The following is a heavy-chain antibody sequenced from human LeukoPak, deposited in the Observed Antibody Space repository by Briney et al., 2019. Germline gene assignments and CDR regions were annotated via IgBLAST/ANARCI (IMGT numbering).Heavy chain of an antibody. Sequence: SETLSLTCTVSGGSISNTNWVWSGRPQGKGLGWFGYIHSSGRTNYNPSLKSRVIISVDTSNNQFSLKLSSVTAADTAVYYCAREAQVELWGYFDLWGRGTLVTVSS. CDR3: AREAQVELWGYFDL. D-gene: IGHD5-24*01. CDR2: IHSSGRT. J-gene: IGHJ2*01. CDR1: GGSISNT. V-gene: IGHV4-4*08.